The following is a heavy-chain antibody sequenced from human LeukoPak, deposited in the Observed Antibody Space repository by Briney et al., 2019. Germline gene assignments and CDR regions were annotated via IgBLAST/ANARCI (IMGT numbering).Heavy chain of an antibody. CDR2: IRYDGSNK. CDR1: GFTFSSYG. D-gene: IGHD6-13*01. Sequence: GGSLRLSCAASGFTFSSYGMHWVRQAPGKGLEWVAFIRYDGSNKYYADSVKGRFTISRDNSKNTLYLQMNSLRAEDTAVYYCARGGYTYDRAFDIWGQGTMVTVSS. CDR3: ARGGYTYDRAFDI. J-gene: IGHJ3*02. V-gene: IGHV3-30*02.